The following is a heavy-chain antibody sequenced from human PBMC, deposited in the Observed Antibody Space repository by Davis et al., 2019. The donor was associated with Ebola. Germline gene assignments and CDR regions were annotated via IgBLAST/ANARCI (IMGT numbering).Heavy chain of an antibody. CDR3: TMGGITGGFDY. CDR2: LDREDGET. J-gene: IGHJ4*02. Sequence: ASVKVSCKVSGYSLTELSIHWVRQAPGGGLEWVGTLDREDGETLSAQKFQGRVTMTEDISTDTAYMDLTRLTSDDTAIYFCTMGGITGGFDYWGQGTLITVSS. D-gene: IGHD3-16*01. CDR1: GYSLTELS. V-gene: IGHV1-24*01.